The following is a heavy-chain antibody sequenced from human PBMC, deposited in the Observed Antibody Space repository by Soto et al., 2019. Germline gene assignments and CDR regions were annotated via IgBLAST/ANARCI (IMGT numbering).Heavy chain of an antibody. J-gene: IGHJ6*02. CDR3: AREDIVVVPAALYYYYYGMDV. D-gene: IGHD2-2*01. Sequence: QVQLVQSGAEVKKPGASVKVSCKASGYTFTGYYMHWVRQAPGQGLEWMGWINPNSGGTNYAQKFKGRVTMTRDTSISTAYMELSRLRSDDTAVYYCAREDIVVVPAALYYYYYGMDVWGQGTTVTVSS. CDR2: INPNSGGT. CDR1: GYTFTGYY. V-gene: IGHV1-2*02.